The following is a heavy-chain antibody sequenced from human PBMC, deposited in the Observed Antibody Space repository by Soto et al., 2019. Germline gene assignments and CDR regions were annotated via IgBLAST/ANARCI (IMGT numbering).Heavy chain of an antibody. CDR2: ISYDGNNK. Sequence: ESGGGVVQPGTSLRLSCAASGFTFSSYAMHWVHQAPGKGLEWVALISYDGNNKYYADSVKGRFTISRDNSKNTLYLQMNSLRTEDTAVYYCGRCTGTSCHLGADYWGQGTLVTVSS. CDR1: GFTFSSYA. D-gene: IGHD2-2*01. V-gene: IGHV3-30-3*01. CDR3: GRCTGTSCHLGADY. J-gene: IGHJ4*02.